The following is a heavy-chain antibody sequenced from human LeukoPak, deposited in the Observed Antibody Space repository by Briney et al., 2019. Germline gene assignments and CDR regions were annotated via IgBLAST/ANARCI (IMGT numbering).Heavy chain of an antibody. D-gene: IGHD2-21*01. J-gene: IGHJ4*02. CDR1: GFTFISFW. V-gene: IGHV3-7*01. CDR3: VRDRSRLIY. Sequence: GGSLILSCAVSGFTFISFWMSWVRQAPGKGLEWVAAIKEDGSEKNYVDSVKGRFTISRDNAKNSLFLQMNSLRPEDTAVYYCVRDRSRLIYWGQGTQVTVSS. CDR2: IKEDGSEK.